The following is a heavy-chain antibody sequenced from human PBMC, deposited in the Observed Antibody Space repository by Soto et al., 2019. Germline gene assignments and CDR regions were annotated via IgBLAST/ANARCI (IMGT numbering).Heavy chain of an antibody. CDR1: GGSISSYY. V-gene: IGHV4-59*01. Sequence: SETLSLTCTVSGGSISSYYWSWIRQPPGKGLEWIGYIYYSGSTNYNPSLKSRVTISVDTSKNQFSLKLSSVTAADTAVYYCARGTSEHWFDPWGQGTLVTVSS. J-gene: IGHJ5*02. CDR2: IYYSGST. CDR3: ARGTSEHWFDP.